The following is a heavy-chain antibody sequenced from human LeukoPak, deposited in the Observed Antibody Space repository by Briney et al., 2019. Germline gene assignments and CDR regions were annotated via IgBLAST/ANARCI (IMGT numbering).Heavy chain of an antibody. CDR2: IIPIFGTA. CDR1: GGTFSSYA. D-gene: IGHD1-26*01. CDR3: ARGVGATTKLFDY. J-gene: IGHJ4*02. Sequence: EASVKVSCTASGGTFSSYAISWVRQAPGQGLEWMGGIIPIFGTANYAQKFQGRVTITADESTSTAYMELSSLRSEDTAVYYCARGVGATTKLFDYWGQGTLVTVSS. V-gene: IGHV1-69*13.